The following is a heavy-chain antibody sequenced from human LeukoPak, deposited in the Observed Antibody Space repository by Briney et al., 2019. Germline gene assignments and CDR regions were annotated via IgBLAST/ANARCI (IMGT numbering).Heavy chain of an antibody. Sequence: SVKVSCKASGGTFSTYAISWVRQAPGQGLEWMGGIIPVFDKANYAQKFQDRVTITADDSTTTAYMELRSLTSEDTAIYYCARLGHCRETNCYSDFYYMDVWGKGTTVIVSS. CDR1: GGTFSTYA. J-gene: IGHJ6*03. CDR3: ARLGHCRETNCYSDFYYMDV. V-gene: IGHV1-69*13. CDR2: IIPVFDKA. D-gene: IGHD2-2*02.